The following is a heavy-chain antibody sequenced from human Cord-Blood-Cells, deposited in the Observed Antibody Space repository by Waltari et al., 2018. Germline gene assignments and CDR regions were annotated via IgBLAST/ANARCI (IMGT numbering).Heavy chain of an antibody. V-gene: IGHV4-4*07. Sequence: QVQLQETGPGLAKPSETLSVTCPVSGLSISSYSWSWVLQPAGKGLEWIGRIYTSGSTNYNPSLKSRVTMSVDTSKNQFSLKLSSVTAADTAVYYCARDPPLTGDAFDIWGQGTMVTVSS. J-gene: IGHJ3*02. CDR3: ARDPPLTGDAFDI. D-gene: IGHD7-27*01. CDR1: GLSISSYS. CDR2: IYTSGST.